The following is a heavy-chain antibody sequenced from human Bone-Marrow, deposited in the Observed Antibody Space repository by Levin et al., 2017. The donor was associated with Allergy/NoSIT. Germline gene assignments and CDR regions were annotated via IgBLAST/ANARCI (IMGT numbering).Heavy chain of an antibody. J-gene: IGHJ4*02. CDR1: GFAFSSYA. CDR2: VSGNGADT. V-gene: IGHV3-23*01. CDR3: ATRDGHNPDFDY. D-gene: IGHD5-24*01. Sequence: GGSLRLSCAASGFAFSSYAMSWVRQAPGKGLEWVSAVSGNGADTSYPDSVRGRFTISRDNSDNTLYLQMDNLGAEDTAVYYGATRDGHNPDFDYWGQGTLVTVSS.